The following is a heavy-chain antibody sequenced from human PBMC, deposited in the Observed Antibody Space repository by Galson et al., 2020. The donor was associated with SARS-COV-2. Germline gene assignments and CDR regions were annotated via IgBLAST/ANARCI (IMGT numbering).Heavy chain of an antibody. CDR3: ARVSGSYHVPKENWFDP. CDR2: IYYSGST. V-gene: IGHV4-59*01. D-gene: IGHD1-26*01. J-gene: IGHJ5*02. CDR1: GGSISSYY. Sequence: PSETLSLTCTVSGGSISSYYWSWIRQPPGKGLEWIGYIYYSGSTNYNPSLKSRVTISVDTSKNQFSLKLSSVTAADTAVYYCARVSGSYHVPKENWFDPWGQGTLVTVSS.